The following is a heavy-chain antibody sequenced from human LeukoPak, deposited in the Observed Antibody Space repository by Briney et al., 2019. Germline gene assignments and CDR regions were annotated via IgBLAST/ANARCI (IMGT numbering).Heavy chain of an antibody. CDR1: GFTFSSYS. CDR3: AKGSWIQLWGYFDY. D-gene: IGHD5-18*01. J-gene: IGHJ4*02. V-gene: IGHV3-21*01. CDR2: ISSSSSYI. Sequence: GGSLRLSCAASGFTFSSYSMNWVRQAPGKGLEWVSSISSSSSYIYYADSVKGRFTISRDNAKNSLYLQMNSLRAEDTAVYYCAKGSWIQLWGYFDYWGQGTLVTVSS.